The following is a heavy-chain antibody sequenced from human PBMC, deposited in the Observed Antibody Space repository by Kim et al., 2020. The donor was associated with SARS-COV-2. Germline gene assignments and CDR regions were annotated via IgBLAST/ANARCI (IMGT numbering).Heavy chain of an antibody. Sequence: GGSLRLSCAASGFSVRSFYMSWVRQAPGEGLEWLAVIYVDGNTHYADSVRGRFTISSDNSENIVYLQLNTLRVEDTAVYYFSRDQVDGYRSWGQGTLVTV. CDR3: SRDQVDGYRS. D-gene: IGHD5-18*01. CDR1: GFSVRSFY. CDR2: IYVDGNT. J-gene: IGHJ4*02. V-gene: IGHV3-66*01.